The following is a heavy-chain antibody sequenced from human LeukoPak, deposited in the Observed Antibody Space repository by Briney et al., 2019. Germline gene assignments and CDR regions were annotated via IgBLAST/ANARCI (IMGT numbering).Heavy chain of an antibody. Sequence: GRSLRLSCAASGFTFSSYGMHWVRQAPGKGLEWVAVISYDGSNKYYADSVKGRFTISRDNSKNTLYLQMNSLRAEDTAVYYCAKQLWSDHYGMDVWGQGTTVTVSS. V-gene: IGHV3-30*18. J-gene: IGHJ6*02. CDR3: AKQLWSDHYGMDV. CDR1: GFTFSSYG. D-gene: IGHD5-18*01. CDR2: ISYDGSNK.